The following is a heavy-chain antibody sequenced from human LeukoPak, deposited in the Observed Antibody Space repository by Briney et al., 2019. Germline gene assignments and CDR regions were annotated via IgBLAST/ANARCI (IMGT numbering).Heavy chain of an antibody. CDR1: GASISYYF. D-gene: IGHD1-26*01. CDR3: ARGWEPRDYYYGMDV. Sequence: SETLSLTCTVSGASISYYFWSWIRQPPGKGLEWIGYLYNGGSTNYNPSLKSRATISVDTSTNQFSLNLRSVTAADTAVYYCARGWEPRDYYYGMDVWGQGTTVIVSS. CDR2: LYNGGST. V-gene: IGHV4-59*01. J-gene: IGHJ6*02.